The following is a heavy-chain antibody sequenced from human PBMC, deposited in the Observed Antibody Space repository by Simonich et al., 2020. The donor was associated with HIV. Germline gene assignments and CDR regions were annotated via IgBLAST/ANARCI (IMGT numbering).Heavy chain of an antibody. D-gene: IGHD3-10*01. Sequence: QVQLVQSGAEVKKPGSSVKVSCKASGGTFSSFAISWVRQAPGLGLEGWGRINPIFGTANYAQMFQGRVTITADESTSTAYMELSSLRSEDTGIYYCARKGGGRGVYYFDYWGQGTLVTVSS. J-gene: IGHJ4*02. CDR2: INPIFGTA. V-gene: IGHV1-69*13. CDR3: ARKGGGRGVYYFDY. CDR1: GGTFSSFA.